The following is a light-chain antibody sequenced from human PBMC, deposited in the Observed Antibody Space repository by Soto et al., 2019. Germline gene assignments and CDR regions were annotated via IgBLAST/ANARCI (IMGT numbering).Light chain of an antibody. Sequence: EFVLTQSPGTLSLSPGERATLSCSASQSVSSSYLAWYQQKPGQAPRLLISDASNRATGIPARFSGSGSGTDFTLTISSLEPEDFAVYYCQHRMNWPWTFGQGTKVDI. CDR1: QSVSSSY. V-gene: IGKV3D-20*02. CDR3: QHRMNWPWT. CDR2: DAS. J-gene: IGKJ1*01.